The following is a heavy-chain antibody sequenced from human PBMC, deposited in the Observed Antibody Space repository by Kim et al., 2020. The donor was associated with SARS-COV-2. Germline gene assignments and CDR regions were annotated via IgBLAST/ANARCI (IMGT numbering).Heavy chain of an antibody. V-gene: IGHV4-34*01. Sequence: SETLSLTCAVYGGSFSGYYWSWIRQPPGKGLEWIGEINHSGSTNYNPSLKSRVTISVDTSKNQFSLKLSSVTAADTAVYYCARDGGTRMNYYGSGSSRGWFDPWGQGTLVTVSS. CDR3: ARDGGTRMNYYGSGSSRGWFDP. CDR1: GGSFSGYY. D-gene: IGHD3-10*01. CDR2: INHSGST. J-gene: IGHJ5*02.